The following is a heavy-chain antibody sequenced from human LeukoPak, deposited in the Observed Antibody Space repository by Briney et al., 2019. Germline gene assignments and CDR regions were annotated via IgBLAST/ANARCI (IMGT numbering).Heavy chain of an antibody. CDR1: GFTFSSYA. CDR2: ISYDGSNK. CDR3: ARDGRWDY. V-gene: IGHV3-30-3*01. D-gene: IGHD2-15*01. J-gene: IGHJ4*02. Sequence: QPGRSLRLSCAASGFTFSSYAMHWVRQAPGKGLEWVAVISYDGSNKYYADSVKGRFTISRDNSKNTLYLQMNSLRAEDTAVYYCARDGRWDYWGQGTLVTVSS.